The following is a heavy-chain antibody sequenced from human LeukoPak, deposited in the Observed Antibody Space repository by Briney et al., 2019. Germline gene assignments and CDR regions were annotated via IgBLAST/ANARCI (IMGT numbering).Heavy chain of an antibody. V-gene: IGHV3-30*04. J-gene: IGHJ4*02. CDR3: AKQTLSSGLDY. Sequence: GGSLRLSCAASGFTFSSYAMHWVRQAPGKGLEWVAVISYDGSNKYYADSVKGRFTISRDNSKNTLYLQMDSLRAEDTAVYYCAKQTLSSGLDYWGQGTLVTVSS. CDR1: GFTFSSYA. D-gene: IGHD6-19*01. CDR2: ISYDGSNK.